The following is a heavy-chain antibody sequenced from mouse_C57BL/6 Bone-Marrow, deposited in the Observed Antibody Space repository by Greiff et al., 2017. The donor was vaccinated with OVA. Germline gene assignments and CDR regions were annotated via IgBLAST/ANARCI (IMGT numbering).Heavy chain of an antibody. J-gene: IGHJ2*01. CDR2: IYPRDGST. D-gene: IGHD2-4*01. CDR1: GYTFTSYD. Sequence: VQGVESGAELARPGASVKLSCKASGYTFTSYDINWVKQRPGQGLEWIGWIYPRDGSTKYNEKFKGKATLTVDTSSSTAYMELHSLTSEDSAVYFCARSLGGLPLDYWGQGTTLTVSS. CDR3: ARSLGGLPLDY. V-gene: IGHV1-85*01.